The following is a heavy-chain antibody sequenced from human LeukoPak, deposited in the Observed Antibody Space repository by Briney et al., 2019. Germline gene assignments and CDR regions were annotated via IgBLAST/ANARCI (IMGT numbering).Heavy chain of an antibody. CDR3: VRDKGRVPFSSGWIDY. Sequence: PGGTLRLSCAASGFTFSNYWMYWARHPPGKGLVWVSRMNTDGSTTSYADSVKGRFTISRDNARNTLYLQMNSLRPEDTAVYYCVRDKGRVPFSSGWIDYWGQGTLVTVSS. D-gene: IGHD6-19*01. CDR1: GFTFSNYW. J-gene: IGHJ4*02. V-gene: IGHV3-74*01. CDR2: MNTDGSTT.